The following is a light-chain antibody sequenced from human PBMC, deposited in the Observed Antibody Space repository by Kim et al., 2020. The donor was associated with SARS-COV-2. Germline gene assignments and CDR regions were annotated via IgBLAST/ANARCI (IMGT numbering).Light chain of an antibody. Sequence: QSVLTQPPSVSAAPGHKVTISCSGSRSNIGNNPVSWYQQFPGTAPSLITYDNDKRHSGIPDRFSSAKSGTSATLGITGLRTGDEADYYCATWDSSLSVGVFGGGTKVTVL. CDR1: RSNIGNNP. V-gene: IGLV1-51*01. J-gene: IGLJ3*02. CDR3: ATWDSSLSVGV. CDR2: DND.